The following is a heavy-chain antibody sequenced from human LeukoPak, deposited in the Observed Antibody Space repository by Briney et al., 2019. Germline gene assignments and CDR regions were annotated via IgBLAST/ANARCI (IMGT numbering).Heavy chain of an antibody. D-gene: IGHD6-13*01. J-gene: IGHJ6*02. CDR2: INSDGRST. Sequence: GGSLRLSCAASGFTFSSHWMHWARQAPGKGLVWVSRINSDGRSTSDADSVKGRFTISRDNAKNTLYLQMNSLRAEDTAVYYCARVLYSSSWYAPYGMDVWGQGTTVTVSS. V-gene: IGHV3-74*01. CDR3: ARVLYSSSWYAPYGMDV. CDR1: GFTFSSHW.